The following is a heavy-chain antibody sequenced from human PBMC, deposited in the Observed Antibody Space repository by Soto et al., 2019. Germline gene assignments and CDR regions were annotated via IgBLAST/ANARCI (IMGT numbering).Heavy chain of an antibody. D-gene: IGHD3-3*01. Sequence: GGALRLSCAASGCTFNDYYMSWIRHARGTGLERVSYISSSGSTIYYADSVKGRFTISGDNAKNSLYLQMNSLRAEDTAVYYCARDGPYYDFWSGYYTGNGMDVWGQGTTVTVSS. V-gene: IGHV3-11*01. CDR1: GCTFNDYY. J-gene: IGHJ6*02. CDR3: ARDGPYYDFWSGYYTGNGMDV. CDR2: ISSSGSTI.